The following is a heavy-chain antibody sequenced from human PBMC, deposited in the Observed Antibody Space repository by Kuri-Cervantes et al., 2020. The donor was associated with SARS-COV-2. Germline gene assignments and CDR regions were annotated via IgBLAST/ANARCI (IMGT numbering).Heavy chain of an antibody. Sequence: GESLKISCAASGFTFSSYWMSWVRQAPGKGLEWVANIKQDGSEKYYVDSVKGRFTNSRDNAKNSLFLQMNSLRADDTAVYYCARAVGSSSAGDYSMDVWGKGITVTVSS. CDR1: GFTFSSYW. V-gene: IGHV3-7*01. D-gene: IGHD6-6*01. J-gene: IGHJ6*03. CDR3: ARAVGSSSAGDYSMDV. CDR2: IKQDGSEK.